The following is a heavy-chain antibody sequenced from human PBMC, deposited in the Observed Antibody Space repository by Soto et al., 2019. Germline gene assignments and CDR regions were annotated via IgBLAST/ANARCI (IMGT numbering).Heavy chain of an antibody. CDR2: IYYSGST. J-gene: IGHJ4*02. D-gene: IGHD2-15*01. V-gene: IGHV4-31*03. Sequence: SETLSLTCTVSGGSISSGGYYWSRIRQHPGKGLEWIGYIYYSGSTYYNPSLKSRVTISVDTSKNQFSLKLSSVTAADTAVYYCARGDCSGGSCPAAVFDYWGQGTLVTVSS. CDR3: ARGDCSGGSCPAAVFDY. CDR1: GGSISSGGYY.